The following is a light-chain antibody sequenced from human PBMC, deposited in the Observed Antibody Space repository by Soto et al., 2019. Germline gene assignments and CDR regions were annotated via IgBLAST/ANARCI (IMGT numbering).Light chain of an antibody. V-gene: IGKV3-11*01. CDR1: QSVSSY. CDR2: DAS. J-gene: IGKJ1*01. CDR3: QQRSNWPPT. Sequence: EIVLTQSTGTLSLSPGERATLSCRASQSVSSYLAWYQQKPGQAPRLLIYDASTRATGIPARFSGSGSGTDFTLTITSLEPEDFAVYYCQQRSNWPPTFGQGTKVDI.